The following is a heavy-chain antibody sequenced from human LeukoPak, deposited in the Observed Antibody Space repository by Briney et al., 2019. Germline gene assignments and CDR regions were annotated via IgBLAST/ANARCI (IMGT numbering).Heavy chain of an antibody. CDR2: IYPGDSDT. CDR3: ARQEYCSGGSCYTWFDP. J-gene: IGHJ5*02. V-gene: IGHV5-51*01. Sequence: GESLKISCKGSGYSFNSYLIVWVRQMPGEGLEWMGSIYPGDSDTRYSPSFQGQVTISADKSINTAYLQWNSLKASDTAMYYCARQEYCSGGSCYTWFDPWGQGTLVTVSS. CDR1: GYSFNSYL. D-gene: IGHD2-15*01.